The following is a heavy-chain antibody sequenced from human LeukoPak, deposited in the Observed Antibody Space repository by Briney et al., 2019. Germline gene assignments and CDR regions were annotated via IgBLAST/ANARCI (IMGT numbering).Heavy chain of an antibody. CDR1: GFTLSTYV. Sequence: GGSLRLSCTASGFTLSTYVVHWVRQAPGKGLEWVAYISYDGDNTYYADSVKGRFTIPRDNSKNTLYLLVNSLTVEDTAVYYCARGDYEVYWGQGTLVTVSS. D-gene: IGHD4-17*01. CDR3: ARGDYEVY. V-gene: IGHV3-30*01. J-gene: IGHJ4*02. CDR2: ISYDGDNT.